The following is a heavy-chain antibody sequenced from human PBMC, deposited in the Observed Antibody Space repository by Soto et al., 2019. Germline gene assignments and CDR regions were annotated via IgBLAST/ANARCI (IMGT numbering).Heavy chain of an antibody. CDR2: IYPDDSDT. D-gene: IGHD3-10*01. J-gene: IGHJ4*02. CDR3: ARRGYYYGSGSYLPASFDY. V-gene: IGHV5-51*03. Sequence: EVQLVQSGAEMKKPGESLNISCQGSGYSFTNSWIGCVRQMPGKGLEWMGIIYPDDSDTKYNPSFQGQVTISADKSISTAYLQWSSLKASDTAMYYCARRGYYYGSGSYLPASFDYWGQGTLVTVSS. CDR1: GYSFTNSW.